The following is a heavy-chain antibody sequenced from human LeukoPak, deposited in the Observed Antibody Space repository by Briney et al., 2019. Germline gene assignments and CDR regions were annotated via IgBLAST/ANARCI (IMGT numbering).Heavy chain of an antibody. J-gene: IGHJ6*02. CDR2: ISSSSSYI. Sequence: GGSLRLSCAASGFTFSSYSMNWVRQAPGKGLGWVSSISSSSSYIYYADSVKGRFTISRDNAKNSLYLQMNSLRAEDTAVYYCARDPSEGLELRYYYGMDVWGQGTTVTVSS. CDR1: GFTFSSYS. V-gene: IGHV3-21*01. D-gene: IGHD1-7*01. CDR3: ARDPSEGLELRYYYGMDV.